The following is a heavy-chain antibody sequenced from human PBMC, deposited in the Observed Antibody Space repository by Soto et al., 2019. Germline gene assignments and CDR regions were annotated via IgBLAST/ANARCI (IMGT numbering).Heavy chain of an antibody. V-gene: IGHV3-74*01. Sequence: EVQLVESGGGLVQPGGSLRLSCAASEFTFSGRSVHWVRQAPGKGLVWVSGIDTVGTDSTYADSVKGRFTSSRDNAKNTVYLQMNSRRVEDTAVYYCARGWFGPDVWGKGTTVTVSS. CDR3: ARGWFGPDV. CDR2: IDTVGTDS. D-gene: IGHD3-10*01. CDR1: EFTFSGRS. J-gene: IGHJ6*03.